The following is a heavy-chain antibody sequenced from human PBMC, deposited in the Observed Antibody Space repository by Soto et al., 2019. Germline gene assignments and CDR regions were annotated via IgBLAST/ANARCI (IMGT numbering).Heavy chain of an antibody. CDR2: ISWNSGSI. J-gene: IGHJ6*02. D-gene: IGHD6-19*01. CDR3: AKELYSSGWYEYYYYGMDV. Sequence: PGGSLRLSCAASGFTFDDYAMHWVRQAPGKGLEWVSGISWNSGSIGYADSVKGRFTISRDNAKNSLYLQMNSLRAEDTALYYCAKELYSSGWYEYYYYGMDVWGQGTTVTLSS. CDR1: GFTFDDYA. V-gene: IGHV3-9*01.